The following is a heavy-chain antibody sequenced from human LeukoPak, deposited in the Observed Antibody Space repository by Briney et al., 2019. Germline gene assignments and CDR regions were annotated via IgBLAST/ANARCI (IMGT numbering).Heavy chain of an antibody. CDR1: GYTFTGYH. CDR2: INPTSGGT. D-gene: IGHD2-15*01. J-gene: IGHJ3*02. V-gene: IGHV1-2*02. Sequence: ASVKVSCKASGYTFTGYHMHWVRQAPGQGLEWMGRINPTSGGTNYAQKFQGRVTMTRDTSTSTAYLELSRLRSDDTAVYYCARDGRGQQLDAFDIWGQGTMVTVSS. CDR3: ARDGRGQQLDAFDI.